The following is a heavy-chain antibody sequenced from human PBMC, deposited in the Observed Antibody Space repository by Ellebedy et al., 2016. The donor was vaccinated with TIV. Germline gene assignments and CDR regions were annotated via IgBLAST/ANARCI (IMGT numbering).Heavy chain of an antibody. CDR2: ISSNGGST. CDR3: ARGSSSWYAPIDY. V-gene: IGHV3-64*02. J-gene: IGHJ4*02. CDR1: GFTFNIYA. D-gene: IGHD6-13*01. Sequence: GESLKISCSASGFTFNIYAMTWVRQAPGKGLEYVSAISSNGGSTYYADSVKGRFTISRDNSKNTLYLQMGSLRAEDMAVYYCARGSSSWYAPIDYWGQGTLVTVSS.